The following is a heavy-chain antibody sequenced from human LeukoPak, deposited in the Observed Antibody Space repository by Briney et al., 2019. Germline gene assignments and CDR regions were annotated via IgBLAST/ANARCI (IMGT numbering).Heavy chain of an antibody. V-gene: IGHV1-69*02. CDR3: ARARPFYYDSSGYYYDLGY. CDR2: IIPILAIA. J-gene: IGHJ4*02. D-gene: IGHD3-22*01. CDR1: GGSFSSYT. Sequence: SVKVSCKASGGSFSSYTFTWVRQAPGQGLEWMGRIIPILAIADYAQKFQGRVTITADRSTSTAYMELSRLRTEDTAVYYCARARPFYYDSSGYYYDLGYWGQGTLVTVSS.